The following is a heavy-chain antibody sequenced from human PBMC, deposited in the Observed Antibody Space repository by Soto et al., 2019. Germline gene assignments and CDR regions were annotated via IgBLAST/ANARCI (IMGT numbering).Heavy chain of an antibody. CDR1: GFTFSSYA. Sequence: QVQLVESGGGVVQTGRSLRLSCAASGFTFSSYAMHWVRQAPGKGLEWVAVISYDGSNKYYADSVKGRFTISRDNSKNTLYLQMNSLRAEDTAVYYCARGRYSSGWYGDFDYWGQGTLVTVSS. J-gene: IGHJ4*02. V-gene: IGHV3-30-3*01. CDR2: ISYDGSNK. D-gene: IGHD6-19*01. CDR3: ARGRYSSGWYGDFDY.